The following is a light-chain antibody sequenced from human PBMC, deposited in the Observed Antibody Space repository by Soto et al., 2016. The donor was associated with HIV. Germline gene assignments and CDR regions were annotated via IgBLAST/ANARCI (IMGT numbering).Light chain of an antibody. J-gene: IGKJ1*01. V-gene: IGKV1-5*03. CDR3: QQSYSTPWT. CDR2: KAS. CDR1: RSISSW. Sequence: DIQMTQSPSTLSASVGDRVTITCRASRSISSWLAWYQQKPGKAPKLLIYKASSLESGVPSRFSGSGSGTEFTLTISSLQPDDFATYYCQQSYSTPWTFGQGTKVEIK.